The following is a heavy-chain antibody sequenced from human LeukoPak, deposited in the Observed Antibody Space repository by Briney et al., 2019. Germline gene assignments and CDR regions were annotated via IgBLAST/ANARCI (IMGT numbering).Heavy chain of an antibody. Sequence: SETLSLTCTVSGGSISSYYWSWIRQPPGKGLEWIGYIYYSGSTNYNPSLKSRVTISVDTSKNQFTLKLTSVTAADTAVYFCARSPSGYRFDSWGQGTLVTVSS. V-gene: IGHV4-59*01. CDR2: IYYSGST. CDR3: ARSPSGYRFDS. D-gene: IGHD3-22*01. CDR1: GGSISSYY. J-gene: IGHJ4*02.